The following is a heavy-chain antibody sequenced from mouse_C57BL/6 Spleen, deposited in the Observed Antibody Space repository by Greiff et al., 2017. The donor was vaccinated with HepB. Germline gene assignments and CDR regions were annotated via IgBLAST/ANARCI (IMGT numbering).Heavy chain of an antibody. J-gene: IGHJ2*01. Sequence: QVQLQQPGAELVKPGASVKMSCKASGYTFTSYWITWVKQRPGQGLEWIGDIYPGSGSTNYNEKFKSKATLTVDTSSSTAYMQLSSLTSEDSAVYYCARRYYYGSSFDYFDYWGQGTTLTVSS. CDR1: GYTFTSYW. CDR2: IYPGSGST. D-gene: IGHD1-1*01. V-gene: IGHV1-55*01. CDR3: ARRYYYGSSFDYFDY.